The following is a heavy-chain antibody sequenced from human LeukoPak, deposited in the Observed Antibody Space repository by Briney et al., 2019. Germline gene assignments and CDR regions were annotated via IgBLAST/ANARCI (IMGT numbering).Heavy chain of an antibody. D-gene: IGHD3-9*01. Sequence: SVKVSCKAYGGTFSSYAISWVRQAPGQGLEWMGRIIPIFGTANYAQKFQGRVTITTDESTSTAYMELSSLRSEDTAVYYCARDSRLVIGAFDIWGQGTMVTVSS. J-gene: IGHJ3*02. CDR3: ARDSRLVIGAFDI. CDR1: GGTFSSYA. CDR2: IIPIFGTA. V-gene: IGHV1-69*05.